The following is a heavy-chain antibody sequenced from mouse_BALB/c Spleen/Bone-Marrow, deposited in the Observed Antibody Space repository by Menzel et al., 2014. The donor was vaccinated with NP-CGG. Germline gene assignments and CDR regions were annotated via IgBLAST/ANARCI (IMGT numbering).Heavy chain of an antibody. CDR1: GFTFSSFG. V-gene: IGHV5-17*02. J-gene: IGHJ2*01. Sequence: EVKLVESGGGLVQPGGSRKLSCAASGFTFSSFGMHWVRQAPEKGLEWVAYISSGSSTIYYGDTVMGRFTISRDNPKNTLFLKMTSIRSEDTATYYCVRSGSSSGYFDYWGQGTTLTGSS. CDR2: ISSGSSTI. CDR3: VRSGSSSGYFDY. D-gene: IGHD1-1*01.